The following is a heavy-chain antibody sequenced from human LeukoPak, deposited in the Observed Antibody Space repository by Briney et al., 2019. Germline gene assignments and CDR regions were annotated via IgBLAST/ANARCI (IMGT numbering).Heavy chain of an antibody. CDR3: ARGGDSSSWYLGLLGHYYGMDV. J-gene: IGHJ6*04. Sequence: ASVKVSCKASGGTFSSYAISWVRQAPGQGLEWMGGIIPIFGTANYAQKFQGRVTITADESTSTAYMELSSLRSEDTAVYYCARGGDSSSWYLGLLGHYYGMDVWGKGTTVTVSS. CDR2: IIPIFGTA. D-gene: IGHD6-13*01. CDR1: GGTFSSYA. V-gene: IGHV1-69*13.